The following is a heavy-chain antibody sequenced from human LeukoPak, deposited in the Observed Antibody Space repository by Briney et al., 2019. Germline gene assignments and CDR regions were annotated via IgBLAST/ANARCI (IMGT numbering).Heavy chain of an antibody. J-gene: IGHJ5*02. Sequence: SVKVSCKASGGIFSSYAISWVRQAPGQGLEWMGGIIPIFGTANYAQKFQGRVTITTDESTSTAYMELSSLRSEDTAVYYCAREVYEGYYDSSGYYSPWGQGTLVTVSS. CDR3: AREVYEGYYDSSGYYSP. D-gene: IGHD3-22*01. CDR1: GGIFSSYA. V-gene: IGHV1-69*05. CDR2: IIPIFGTA.